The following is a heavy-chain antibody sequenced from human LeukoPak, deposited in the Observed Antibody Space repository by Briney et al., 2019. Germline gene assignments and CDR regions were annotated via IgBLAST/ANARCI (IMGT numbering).Heavy chain of an antibody. Sequence: GRSLRLSCAASGFTFSSYGMHWVRQAPGKGLEWVAVIWYDGSNKYYADSVKGRFTISRDNSKNTLYLQMNSLRAEDTAVYFCVREVYGAGLYYFDLWGQGTLVTVSS. CDR2: IWYDGSNK. CDR3: VREVYGAGLYYFDL. J-gene: IGHJ4*02. D-gene: IGHD3-10*01. CDR1: GFTFSSYG. V-gene: IGHV3-33*01.